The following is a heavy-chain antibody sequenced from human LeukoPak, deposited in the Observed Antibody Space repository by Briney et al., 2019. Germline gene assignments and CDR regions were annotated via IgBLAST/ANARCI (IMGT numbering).Heavy chain of an antibody. J-gene: IGHJ4*02. CDR2: IYYSGST. Sequence: SETLSLTCTVSGGSISSYYWSWIRQPPGKGLEWIGYIYYSGSTSYNPSLKSRVTISVDTSKNQFSLKLSSVTAADTAVYYCARAEYSNYETFDFWGQGTLVTVSS. D-gene: IGHD4-11*01. V-gene: IGHV4-59*01. CDR1: GGSISSYY. CDR3: ARAEYSNYETFDF.